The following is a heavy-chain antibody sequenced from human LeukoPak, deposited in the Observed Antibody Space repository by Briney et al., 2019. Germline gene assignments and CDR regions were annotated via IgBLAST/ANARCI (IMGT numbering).Heavy chain of an antibody. V-gene: IGHV1-8*01. CDR2: MNPNSGNT. CDR1: GYTFTSYD. J-gene: IGHJ5*02. D-gene: IGHD3-22*01. Sequence: GASVKVSCKASGYTFTSYDINWVRQATGQGLEWMGWMNPNSGNTGYAQKFQGRVTMTRNTSITTAYMELSSLRSEDTAVYYCARMHYYDSSGDNWFDPWGQGTLVTVSS. CDR3: ARMHYYDSSGDNWFDP.